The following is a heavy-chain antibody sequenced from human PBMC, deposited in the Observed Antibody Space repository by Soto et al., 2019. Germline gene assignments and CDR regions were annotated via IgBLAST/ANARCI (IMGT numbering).Heavy chain of an antibody. CDR2: ISAYNGNT. J-gene: IGHJ6*02. CDR3: ARDWYSSSSYYYYYGMDV. V-gene: IGHV1-18*04. Sequence: ASVKVSCKASGYTFTSYGISWVRQAPGQGLEWMGWISAYNGNTNYAQKLQGRVTMTTDTSTSTAYMELRSLRSDDTAVYYCARDWYSSSSYYYYYGMDVWGQGTTVTVS. D-gene: IGHD6-6*01. CDR1: GYTFTSYG.